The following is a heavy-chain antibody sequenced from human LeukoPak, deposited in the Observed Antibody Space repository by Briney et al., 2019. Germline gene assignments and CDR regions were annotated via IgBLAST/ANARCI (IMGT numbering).Heavy chain of an antibody. CDR1: GFTFSRNA. CDR3: AKDANYFHSGSYLIPFDF. V-gene: IGHV3-23*01. CDR2: ISGNGAGT. D-gene: IGHD1-26*01. Sequence: PGGFLRLSCAASGFTFSRNAMNWVRQAPGKGLEWVASISGNGAGTYYADSVKGRFNISRDNSKNTLYLQMNSLRTEDTAVYYCAKDANYFHSGSYLIPFDFWGQGTLVTVSS. J-gene: IGHJ4*02.